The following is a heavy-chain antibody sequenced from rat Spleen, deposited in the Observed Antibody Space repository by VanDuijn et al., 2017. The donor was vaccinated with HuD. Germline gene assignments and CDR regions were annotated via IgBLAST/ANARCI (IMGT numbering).Heavy chain of an antibody. V-gene: IGHV5S23*01. D-gene: IGHD1-2*01. Sequence: EVQLVESGGGLVQPGRSLRLSCAASGFTFSNYYMAWVRQTPTKGLEWVASISTRGGSTYYRDSVKGRFTISRDNAKSTLYLQMDSLRSEDTATYYCARYYYSSWYFDFWGPGTMVTVSS. J-gene: IGHJ1*01. CDR3: ARYYYSSWYFDF. CDR2: ISTRGGST. CDR1: GFTFSNYY.